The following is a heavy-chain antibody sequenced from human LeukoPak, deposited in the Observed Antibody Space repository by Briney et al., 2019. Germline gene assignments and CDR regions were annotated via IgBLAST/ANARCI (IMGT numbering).Heavy chain of an antibody. CDR1: GFTFSSYE. CDR3: AELGITMIGGV. J-gene: IGHJ6*04. CDR2: ISSSGSTI. V-gene: IGHV3-48*03. D-gene: IGHD3-10*02. Sequence: GGSLRLSCAASGFTFSSYEMNWVRQAPGKGLEWVSYISSSGSTIYYADAVKGRFTISRDNAKNSLYLQMNSLRAEDTAVYYCAELGITMIGGVWGKGTTVTISS.